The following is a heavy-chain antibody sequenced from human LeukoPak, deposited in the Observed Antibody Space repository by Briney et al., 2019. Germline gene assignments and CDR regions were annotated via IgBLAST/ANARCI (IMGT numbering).Heavy chain of an antibody. CDR2: ISYDGSNK. Sequence: PGGSLRLSCAASGFTLSSYGMHWVRQAPGKGLEWVAVISYDGSNKYYADSVKGRFTISRDNSKNTLYLQMNSLRAEDTAVYYCAKDPSGSYYYWGQGTLVTVSS. V-gene: IGHV3-30*18. J-gene: IGHJ4*02. CDR1: GFTLSSYG. CDR3: AKDPSGSYYY. D-gene: IGHD1-26*01.